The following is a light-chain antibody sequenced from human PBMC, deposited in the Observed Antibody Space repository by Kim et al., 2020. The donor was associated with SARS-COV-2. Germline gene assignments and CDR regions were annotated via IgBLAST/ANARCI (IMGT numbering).Light chain of an antibody. CDR2: AAS. CDR1: QNINSY. Sequence: DIQMTQSPSSLAASVGDKVTITCRASQNINSYLNWYQQKPGKAPKLLIYAASTFQSGVPSRFSGSGSGTDFTLTINSLQTEDFATYYCQQSHTAPLLTFGGGTKLEI. J-gene: IGKJ4*01. CDR3: QQSHTAPLLT. V-gene: IGKV1-39*01.